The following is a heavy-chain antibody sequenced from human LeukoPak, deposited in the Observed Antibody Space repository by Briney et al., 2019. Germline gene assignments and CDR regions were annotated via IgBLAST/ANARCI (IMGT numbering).Heavy chain of an antibody. Sequence: GGSLRLSCAASGFTFSGSPVLWVRQASGKGLEWVGRIRSKADNYATAYAASVQGRCTISRDDSKNTAYLQLNSLKTEDTAVYYCTQFNYWGQGALVTVSS. CDR2: IRSKADNYAT. CDR1: GFTFSGSP. CDR3: TQFNY. J-gene: IGHJ4*02. V-gene: IGHV3-73*01. D-gene: IGHD5-24*01.